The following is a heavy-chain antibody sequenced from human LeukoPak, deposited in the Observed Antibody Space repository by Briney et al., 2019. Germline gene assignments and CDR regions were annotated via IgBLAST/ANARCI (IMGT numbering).Heavy chain of an antibody. J-gene: IGHJ5*02. CDR2: ISASGGST. V-gene: IGHV3-23*01. CDR1: GFTFSSYN. Sequence: HPGGSLRLSCAASGFTFSSYNINWVRQAPGKGLEWVSGISASGGSTFYADSVRGRFTISRDNSKNTLYLQMNSLRAEDTAVYYCAHSNSAYYPNWFDPWGQGTLVTVSS. D-gene: IGHD3-22*01. CDR3: AHSNSAYYPNWFDP.